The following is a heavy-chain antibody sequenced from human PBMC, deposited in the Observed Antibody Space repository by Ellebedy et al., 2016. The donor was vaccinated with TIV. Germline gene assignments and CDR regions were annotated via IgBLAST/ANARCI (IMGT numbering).Heavy chain of an antibody. D-gene: IGHD1-20*01. CDR3: ARDNWNGLASDY. V-gene: IGHV3-23*01. CDR2: INNNGDST. Sequence: GESLKISCEASGFTFSSFAMSWVRQTPGKGLEWVSVINNNGDSTYYADSMKGRFTISRDNSKNTLLLQMTSLRAEDTAVYYCARDNWNGLASDYWGQGTLVTVSS. J-gene: IGHJ4*02. CDR1: GFTFSSFA.